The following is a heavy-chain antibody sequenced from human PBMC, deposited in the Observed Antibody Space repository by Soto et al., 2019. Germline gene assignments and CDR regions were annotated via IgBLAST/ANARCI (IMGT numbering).Heavy chain of an antibody. D-gene: IGHD3-10*01. V-gene: IGHV1-69*01. CDR3: AMATRPSTRVRVVADHYYYYYCMDF. CDR2: IIPIVGTA. J-gene: IGHJ6*02. Sequence: QVQLVQSGAEVKKPGYSVKVSCKASGGTFSSYAISWVRQAPGQGLVGMGGIIPIVGTANYAQKVQGRVTITADESTSTAYIELSSRRSEDTAVYYCAMATRPSTRVRVVADHYYYYYCMDFWGQGTKVNVSS. CDR1: GGTFSSYA.